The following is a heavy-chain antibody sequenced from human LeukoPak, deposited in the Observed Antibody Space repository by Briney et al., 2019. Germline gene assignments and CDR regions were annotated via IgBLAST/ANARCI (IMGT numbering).Heavy chain of an antibody. CDR1: GFTFDDYG. J-gene: IGHJ4*02. Sequence: GGSLRLSCVASGFTFDDYGMSWVRQAPGKGLEWVSGINWSGGNTVYVDSVKGRFTISRDNAKNSLYLQMNGLRAEDTAFYYCAGGHSSGYYPIDYWGQGTLVTVSS. V-gene: IGHV3-20*04. D-gene: IGHD3-22*01. CDR3: AGGHSSGYYPIDY. CDR2: INWSGGNT.